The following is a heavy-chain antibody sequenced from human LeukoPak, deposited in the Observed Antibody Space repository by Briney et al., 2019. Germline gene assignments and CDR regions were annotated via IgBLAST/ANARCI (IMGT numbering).Heavy chain of an antibody. Sequence: PGVSLRLSCAASGFTFSSYWMSWVRQAPGKGLEWVANIKQDGSEKYYVDSVKGRFTISRDNAKKSLYLQMNSLRAEDTAVYYCARDGTYNDSSGYDDAFDIWGQGTMVTVAS. D-gene: IGHD3-22*01. CDR2: IKQDGSEK. CDR3: ARDGTYNDSSGYDDAFDI. J-gene: IGHJ3*02. V-gene: IGHV3-7*01. CDR1: GFTFSSYW.